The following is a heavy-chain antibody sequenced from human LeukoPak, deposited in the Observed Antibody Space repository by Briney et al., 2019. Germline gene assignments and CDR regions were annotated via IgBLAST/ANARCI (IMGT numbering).Heavy chain of an antibody. V-gene: IGHV3-48*04. D-gene: IGHD3-22*01. CDR2: ISSSSSTI. CDR3: ARAKTTYYYDSSSGY. J-gene: IGHJ4*02. Sequence: PGGSLRLPCAASGFTFSSYSMNWVRQAPGKGLEWVSYISSSSSTIHYADSVKGRFTISRDNAKNSLYLQMNSLRVEDTAVYYCARAKTTYYYDSSSGYWGQGTLVTVSS. CDR1: GFTFSSYS.